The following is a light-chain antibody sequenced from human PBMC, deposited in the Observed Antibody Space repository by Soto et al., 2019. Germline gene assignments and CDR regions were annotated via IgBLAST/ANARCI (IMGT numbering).Light chain of an antibody. V-gene: IGLV2-8*01. Sequence: QSALAQPPSASGSPGQSVTISCTGTSSDVGGYKYVSWYQQHPGKAPKLMIYEVNKRPSGVPDRFSGSKSGNTASLTVSGLQADDEADYYCSSYAGSNNYVFGTGTNVTVL. CDR2: EVN. J-gene: IGLJ1*01. CDR3: SSYAGSNNYV. CDR1: SSDVGGYKY.